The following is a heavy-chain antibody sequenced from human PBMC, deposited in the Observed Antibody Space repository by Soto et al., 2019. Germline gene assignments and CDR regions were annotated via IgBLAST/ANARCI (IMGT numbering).Heavy chain of an antibody. CDR2: ISGGIGST. CDR3: AKGAPRYFDY. J-gene: IGHJ4*02. D-gene: IGHD1-26*01. Sequence: PGGSLRLSCVASGFSFGTYAMTWVRQVPGKGLEWVSTISGGIGSTFYADSVKGRFTISRDISKKMLFLHMNGLRGEDTGTYYCAKGAPRYFDYSGRAPLVTVS. V-gene: IGHV3-23*01. CDR1: GFSFGTYA.